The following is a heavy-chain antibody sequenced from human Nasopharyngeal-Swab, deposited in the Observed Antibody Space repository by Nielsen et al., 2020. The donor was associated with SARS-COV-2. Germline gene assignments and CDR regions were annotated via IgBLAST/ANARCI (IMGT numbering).Heavy chain of an antibody. V-gene: IGHV4-59*08. CDR1: GDSINSHF. CDR2: ISYGGST. J-gene: IGHJ4*02. Sequence: GSLRLSCTVSGDSINSHFWSWIRQPPGKGLDWIGYISYGGSTNYNPSLRSRVTISVDTSKSQFSLKLTSVTAADTAVYYCARHSQLWLRRLHYFDYWGLGTLVTVSS. D-gene: IGHD5-18*01. CDR3: ARHSQLWLRRLHYFDY.